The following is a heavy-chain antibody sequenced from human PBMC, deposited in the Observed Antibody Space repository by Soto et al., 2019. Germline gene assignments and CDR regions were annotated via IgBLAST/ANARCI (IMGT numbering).Heavy chain of an antibody. CDR1: GFTFDGYM. Sequence: GRSLRLSCEASGFTFDGYMMHWVRPAPGKGLEWISLISWDGGSIDYADSIKGRFTVSRDNSKNSLFLDMHSLETEDTAVYYRAKEVNGGAYLVSWGQGTLATVCS. CDR3: AKEVNGGAYLVS. D-gene: IGHD2-21*01. CDR2: ISWDGGSI. J-gene: IGHJ4*02. V-gene: IGHV3-43*01.